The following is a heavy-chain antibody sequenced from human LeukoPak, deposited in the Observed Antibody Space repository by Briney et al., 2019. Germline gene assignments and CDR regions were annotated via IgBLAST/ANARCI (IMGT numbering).Heavy chain of an antibody. Sequence: GGSLRLSCAASGFTFSSYAMHWVRQAPGKGLEWVAVISYDGSNKYYADSVKGRFTISRDNSKNTLYLQMNSLRAEDPAVYYCARSCGGDCYSNAEYFQHWGQGTLVTVSS. V-gene: IGHV3-30*04. J-gene: IGHJ1*01. CDR1: GFTFSSYA. D-gene: IGHD2-21*02. CDR2: ISYDGSNK. CDR3: ARSCGGDCYSNAEYFQH.